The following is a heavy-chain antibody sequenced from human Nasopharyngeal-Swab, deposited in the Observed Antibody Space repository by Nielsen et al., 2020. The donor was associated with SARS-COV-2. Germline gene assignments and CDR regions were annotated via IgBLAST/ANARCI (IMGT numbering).Heavy chain of an antibody. Sequence: GGSLRLSCAVSGFTFSSHGMHWVRQAPGKGLEWVAVISFDGSKKYYADSVKGRFTISRDSSKNTLYLQMNSLRAEDTAVYYCARDTSVDIVLLYYGMDVWGQGTTVTVSS. J-gene: IGHJ6*02. V-gene: IGHV3-30*03. CDR2: ISFDGSKK. CDR1: GFTFSSHG. CDR3: ARDTSVDIVLLYYGMDV. D-gene: IGHD5-12*01.